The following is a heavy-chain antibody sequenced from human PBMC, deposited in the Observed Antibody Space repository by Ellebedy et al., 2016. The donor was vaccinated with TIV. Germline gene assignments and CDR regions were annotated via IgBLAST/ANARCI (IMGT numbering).Heavy chain of an antibody. J-gene: IGHJ5*02. CDR2: VPYSGRT. V-gene: IGHV4-39*01. D-gene: IGHD4-11*01. Sequence: SETLSLTCTVSGGSISSSLYYWGWIRQPPGKGLEWIGTVPYSGRTHYNPSLKSRVSMSVDTSKNQFSLKLTSVTAADTAVYYCARQGDYSIYGPWFDSWGQGTLVTVSS. CDR1: GGSISSSLYY. CDR3: ARQGDYSIYGPWFDS.